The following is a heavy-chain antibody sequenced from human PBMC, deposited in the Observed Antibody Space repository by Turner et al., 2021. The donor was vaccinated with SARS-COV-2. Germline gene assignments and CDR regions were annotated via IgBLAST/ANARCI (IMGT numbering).Heavy chain of an antibody. D-gene: IGHD2-2*01. CDR3: ARDREDCSSSSCYEAY. V-gene: IGHV3-30-3*01. CDR2: ITYDGSYK. Sequence: QVQLVESGGGVVQPGRSLRLSCAASGFTFSNYAMHWVRQAPGKGLEWVVFITYDGSYKIYADSVKGRFTITRDNSKNTLYLQMNSLRAEDTAVYYCARDREDCSSSSCYEAYWGQGTLVTVSS. J-gene: IGHJ4*02. CDR1: GFTFSNYA.